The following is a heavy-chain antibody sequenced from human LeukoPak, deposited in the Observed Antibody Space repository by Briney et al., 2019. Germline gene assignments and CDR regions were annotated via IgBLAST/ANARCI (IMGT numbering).Heavy chain of an antibody. CDR3: ARDRFGSSGYPSYYYYGMDV. D-gene: IGHD3-22*01. J-gene: IGHJ6*02. CDR1: GFTFSSYG. V-gene: IGHV3-30*03. CDR2: ISYDGSNK. Sequence: GGSLRLSCAASGFTFSSYGMHWVRQAPGKGLEWVAVISYDGSNKYYADSVKGRFTISRDNSKNTLYLQMNSLRAEDTAVYYCARDRFGSSGYPSYYYYGMDVWGQGTTVTVSS.